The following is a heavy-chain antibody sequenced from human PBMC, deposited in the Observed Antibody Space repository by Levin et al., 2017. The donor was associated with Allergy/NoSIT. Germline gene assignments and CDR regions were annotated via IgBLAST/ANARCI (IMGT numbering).Heavy chain of an antibody. V-gene: IGHV3-23*01. CDR3: AKEGSGGSYGIY. Sequence: QPGGSLRLSCAASAFSFSSYAMSWVRQAPGKGLEWVSAISGSGGRTYYADSVKGRFTISRDNSKNTLFLQMNSLRAEDTAVYYGAKEGSGGSYGIYWGQGTLVPVSS. D-gene: IGHD1-26*01. J-gene: IGHJ4*02. CDR1: AFSFSSYA. CDR2: ISGSGGRT.